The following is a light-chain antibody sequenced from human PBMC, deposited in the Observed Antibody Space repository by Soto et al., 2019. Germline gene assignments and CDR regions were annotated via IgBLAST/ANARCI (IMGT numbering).Light chain of an antibody. V-gene: IGKV1-6*02. J-gene: IGKJ2*01. CDR3: LQDYNYPYT. CDR2: DAS. CDR1: QDIRHD. Sequence: AIQMTQSPSSLSASVGDRVTITCRASQDIRHDLGWYQQKPGKPPKLLIYDASNLQTGVPSRFSGSGSGTDFTLIISSLQPEDFATYFCLQDYNYPYTFGQGTKVDIK.